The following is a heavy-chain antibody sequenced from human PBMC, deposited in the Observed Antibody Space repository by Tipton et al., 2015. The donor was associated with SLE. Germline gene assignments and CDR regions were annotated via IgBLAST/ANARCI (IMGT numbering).Heavy chain of an antibody. V-gene: IGHV4-38-2*01. CDR2: ITNNGNT. J-gene: IGHJ4*02. D-gene: IGHD1-26*01. Sequence: GLVKPSETLSLTCAVSGYSISSGYYWGWIRQPPGKGPEWIGRITNNGNTYYIPSLQSRVTMSVDTSKNHFPLKLSSVTAADTAVYYCARGGGSYYDYWGQGTLVTVSS. CDR1: GYSISSGYY. CDR3: ARGGGSYYDY.